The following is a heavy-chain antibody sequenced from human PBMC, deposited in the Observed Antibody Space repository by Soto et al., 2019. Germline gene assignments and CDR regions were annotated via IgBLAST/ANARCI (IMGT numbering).Heavy chain of an antibody. J-gene: IGHJ5*02. CDR2: ISSSSTYT. V-gene: IGHV3-11*06. Sequence: QMQVVESGGGLVKPGGSLRLSYAASGFNFSDYYMSWLRQAPGKGPEWLSYISSSSTYTNYADSVQGRFTISRDNAKNSLYLQMNDLRAGDTAVYYCARDHYDILTGSGWFDPWGQGTLVTVSS. D-gene: IGHD3-9*01. CDR1: GFNFSDYY. CDR3: ARDHYDILTGSGWFDP.